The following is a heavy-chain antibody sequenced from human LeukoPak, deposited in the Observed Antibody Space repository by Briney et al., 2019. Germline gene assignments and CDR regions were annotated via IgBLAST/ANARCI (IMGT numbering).Heavy chain of an antibody. CDR1: GDSIRNYY. J-gene: IGHJ3*02. CDR2: GHYTGNT. V-gene: IGHV4-59*01. Sequence: PSETLSLTCTVSGDSIRNYYWNWIRQPPGKGLEWIGYGHYTGNTYKNPSLNSRVAFSVDTSKNQFSLRLTSVTAADTAVYYCARWGEHSALRVHAFDIWGQGTMVTVSS. D-gene: IGHD3-10*01. CDR3: ARWGEHSALRVHAFDI.